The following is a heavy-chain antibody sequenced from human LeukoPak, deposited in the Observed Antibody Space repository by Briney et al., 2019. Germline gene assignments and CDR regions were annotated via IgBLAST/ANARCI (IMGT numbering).Heavy chain of an antibody. V-gene: IGHV3-30*02. Sequence: GGSLRLSCGASGFTFSSSAMHWVRQGPGKGLEWVAYIAHHGNNKYYADSVKGRFTISRDNSKGSLYLQMNSLRADDTAVYYCAKDGSWPCTDWGQGTLV. CDR1: GFTFSSSA. J-gene: IGHJ4*02. CDR3: AKDGSWPCTD. D-gene: IGHD3-10*01. CDR2: IAHHGNNK.